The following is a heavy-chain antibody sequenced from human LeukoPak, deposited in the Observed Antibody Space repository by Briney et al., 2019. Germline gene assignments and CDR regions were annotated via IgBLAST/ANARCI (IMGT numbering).Heavy chain of an antibody. CDR2: IYHSGST. CDR3: ATPRSGTDFDY. J-gene: IGHJ4*02. D-gene: IGHD3-3*01. V-gene: IGHV4-59*04. CDR1: GGSITTYF. Sequence: SETLSLTCTVSGGSITTYFWSWIRQPPGRGLEWIGSIYHSGSTYYNPSLKSRVTISVDTSKNQFSLKLSSVTAADTAVYYCATPRSGTDFDYWGQGTLVIVSS.